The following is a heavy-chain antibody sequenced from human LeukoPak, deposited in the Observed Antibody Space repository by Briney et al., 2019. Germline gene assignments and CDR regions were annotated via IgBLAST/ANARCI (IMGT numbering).Heavy chain of an antibody. D-gene: IGHD3-22*01. CDR2: IKYDGSEE. V-gene: IGHV3-7*01. CDR1: GFTFSSYW. J-gene: IGHJ6*03. CDR3: ARAGATVYYDSSAYRNNFYYYMDV. Sequence: PGGSLRLSCAASGFTFSSYWMTWVRQAPGKGLEWVANIKYDGSEEYYVDSVKGRFTISRDNAKNSLYLQVNSLRAGDTAVYYCARAGATVYYDSSAYRNNFYYYMDVWGKGTTVTVSS.